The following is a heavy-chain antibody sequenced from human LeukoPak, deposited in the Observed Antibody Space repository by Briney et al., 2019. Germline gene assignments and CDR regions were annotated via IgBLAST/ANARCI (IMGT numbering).Heavy chain of an antibody. Sequence: PGGSLRLSCAASGFTFSSYWMSWVRQAPGKGLEWVANIKQDGSEKYYVDSVKGRFTISRDNAKNSLYLQMNSLRAEDTALYYCARSPPIWSGYQKIYYYYMDVWGKGTTVTVSS. V-gene: IGHV3-7*03. D-gene: IGHD3-3*01. CDR2: IKQDGSEK. J-gene: IGHJ6*03. CDR1: GFTFSSYW. CDR3: ARSPPIWSGYQKIYYYYMDV.